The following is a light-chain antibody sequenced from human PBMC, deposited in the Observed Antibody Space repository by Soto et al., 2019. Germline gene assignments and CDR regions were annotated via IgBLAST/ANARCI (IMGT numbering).Light chain of an antibody. CDR2: DAS. V-gene: IGKV3-20*01. CDR3: QQYGSTVVT. Sequence: EFVLTQSPGTLSLSPGERATLSCRASQTVRNNYLAWYQQKPGQAPRLLIYDASSRATGIPDRFSGSGSGTDFTLTISRLEPEDFAVYYCQQYGSTVVTFGQGTKVDIK. J-gene: IGKJ1*01. CDR1: QTVRNNY.